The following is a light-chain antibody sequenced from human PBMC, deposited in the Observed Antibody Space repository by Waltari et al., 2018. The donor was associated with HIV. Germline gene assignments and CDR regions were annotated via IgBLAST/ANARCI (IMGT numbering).Light chain of an antibody. Sequence: SSELIQPPSMSVSPGQTASITCSGDKLGNKYASWYQQKPGQSPVLVLYQDKKRPSDIPERFPGSNSGDTATLTISGTQALDEADYYCQAWDTSGVVFGGGTKLTVL. CDR1: KLGNKY. V-gene: IGLV3-1*01. J-gene: IGLJ2*01. CDR3: QAWDTSGVV. CDR2: QDK.